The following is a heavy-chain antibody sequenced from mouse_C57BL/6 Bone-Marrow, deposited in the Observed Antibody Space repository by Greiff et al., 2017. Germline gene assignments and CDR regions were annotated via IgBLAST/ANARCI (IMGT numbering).Heavy chain of an antibody. D-gene: IGHD1-1*01. CDR1: GFTFSSYA. Sequence: EVKLVESGEGLVKPGGSLKLSCAASGFTFSSYAMSWVRQTPEKRLEWVAYISSGGDYIYYADTVKGRFTISRDNARNTLYLQMSSLKSEDTAMYYCTRVPGFITTVGDYAMDYWGQGTSVTVSS. V-gene: IGHV5-9-1*02. CDR2: ISSGGDYI. CDR3: TRVPGFITTVGDYAMDY. J-gene: IGHJ4*01.